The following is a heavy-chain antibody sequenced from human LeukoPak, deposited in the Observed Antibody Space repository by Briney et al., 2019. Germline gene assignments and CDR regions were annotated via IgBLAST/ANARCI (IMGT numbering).Heavy chain of an antibody. CDR1: GYTFTSYG. CDR3: ARDGHSSGYRTRNFDY. D-gene: IGHD3-22*01. V-gene: IGHV1-18*01. CDR2: ISAYNGNT. J-gene: IGHJ4*02. Sequence: ASVKVSCKASGYTFTSYGISWVQQAPGQGLEWMGWISAYNGNTNYAQKLKGRVTMTTDTSTSTAYMELRSLRSDDTAVYYCARDGHSSGYRTRNFDYWGQGTLVTVSS.